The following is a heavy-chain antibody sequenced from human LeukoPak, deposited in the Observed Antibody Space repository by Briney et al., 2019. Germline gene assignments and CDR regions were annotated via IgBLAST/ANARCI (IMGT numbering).Heavy chain of an antibody. CDR1: GFTFSSYS. CDR2: TNRRGDIT. D-gene: IGHD1-7*01. CDR3: AIKGLGGELGGFDS. J-gene: IGHJ4*02. V-gene: IGHV3-20*01. Sequence: GGSLRLSCAASGFTFSSYSMNWVRQAPGKGLEWGSCTNRRGDITGYPDVVKIRFTISRDNAKNSLYLQMNSLRVEDTALYQCAIKGLGGELGGFDSWGQGTLVTVSS.